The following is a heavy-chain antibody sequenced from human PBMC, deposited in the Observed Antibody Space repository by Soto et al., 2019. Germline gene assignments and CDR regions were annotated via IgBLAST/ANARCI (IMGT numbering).Heavy chain of an antibody. CDR2: IYYSGST. D-gene: IGHD2-8*01. J-gene: IGHJ6*02. CDR3: ARLYCTNGLCYPPVYYYGMDV. CDR1: GGSISSSSYY. Sequence: SETLSLTCTVSGGSISSSSYYWGWIRQPPGKGLEWIGSIYYSGSTYYNPSLKSRVTISVDTSKNQFSLKLSSVTAADTAVYYCARLYCTNGLCYPPVYYYGMDVWGQGTTVTVSS. V-gene: IGHV4-39*01.